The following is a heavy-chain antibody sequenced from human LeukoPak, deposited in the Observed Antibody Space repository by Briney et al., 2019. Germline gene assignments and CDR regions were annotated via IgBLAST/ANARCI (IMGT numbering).Heavy chain of an antibody. J-gene: IGHJ4*02. CDR1: GGSISDYY. D-gene: IGHD2-21*02. Sequence: PSETLSLTCTVSGGSISDYYWSWIRQPAGKGLEWIGRISASGNTNYNPPLKSRVTMSVDTSMNLFALKLSSVTAADTAVYYCARQGVATAIDYWGQGTLVTVSS. CDR2: ISASGNT. V-gene: IGHV4-4*07. CDR3: ARQGVATAIDY.